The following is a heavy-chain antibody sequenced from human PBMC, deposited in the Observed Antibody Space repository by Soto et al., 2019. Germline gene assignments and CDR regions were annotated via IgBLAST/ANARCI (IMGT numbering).Heavy chain of an antibody. D-gene: IGHD2-2*01. Sequence: SETLSLTCAVSGGSISSSNWWSWVRQPPGKGLEWIGEIYHSGSTNYNPSLKSRVTISVDKSKNQFSLKLSSVTAADTAVYYCARDLDLVVVPAATLRDYYYGMDVWGQGTTVTVSS. V-gene: IGHV4-4*02. CDR2: IYHSGST. J-gene: IGHJ6*02. CDR3: ARDLDLVVVPAATLRDYYYGMDV. CDR1: GGSISSSNW.